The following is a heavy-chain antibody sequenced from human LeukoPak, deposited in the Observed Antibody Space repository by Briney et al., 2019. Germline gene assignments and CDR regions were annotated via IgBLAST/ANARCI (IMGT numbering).Heavy chain of an antibody. Sequence: ASVKVSCKASGYTFTSYYMHWVRQAPGQGLEWMGIINPSGGSTSYAQKFQGRVTMTRDTSTSTVYMELSSLRSEDTAVYCCARDAQPTDILTGYFAYWGQGTLVTVSS. D-gene: IGHD3-9*01. V-gene: IGHV1-46*01. CDR3: ARDAQPTDILTGYFAY. J-gene: IGHJ4*02. CDR1: GYTFTSYY. CDR2: INPSGGST.